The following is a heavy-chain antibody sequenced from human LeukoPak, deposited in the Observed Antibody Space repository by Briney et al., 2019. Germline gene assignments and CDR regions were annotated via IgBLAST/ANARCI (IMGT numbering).Heavy chain of an antibody. CDR1: GFTFSSYT. D-gene: IGHD3-16*01. V-gene: IGHV3-21*04. CDR2: ISSSSTYI. Sequence: GGSLRLSCAASGFTFSSYTLNWVRQAPGKGLEWVSSISSSSTYIYYADSVKGRFTISRDNAKNSLYLQMSNLRAEDTAVYFCARGGGLDVWGQGATVTVSS. CDR3: ARGGGLDV. J-gene: IGHJ6*02.